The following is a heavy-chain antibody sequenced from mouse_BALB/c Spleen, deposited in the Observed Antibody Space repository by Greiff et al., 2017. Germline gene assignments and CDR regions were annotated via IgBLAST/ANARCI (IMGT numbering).Heavy chain of an antibody. CDR1: GYTFTSYN. D-gene: IGHD1-1*01. Sequence: QVQLQQSGAELVKPGASVKMSCKASGYTFTSYNMHWVKQTPGQGLEWIGAIYPGNGDTSYNQKFKGKATLTADKSSSTAYMQLSSLTSEDSAVYYCARWELTYVDYWGQGTTLTVSS. CDR3: ARWELTYVDY. CDR2: IYPGNGDT. V-gene: IGHV1-12*01. J-gene: IGHJ2*01.